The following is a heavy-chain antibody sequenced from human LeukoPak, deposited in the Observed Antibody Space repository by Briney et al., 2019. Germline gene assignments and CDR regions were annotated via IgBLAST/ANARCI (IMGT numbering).Heavy chain of an antibody. D-gene: IGHD3-10*01. Sequence: ASVKVSCKASGYTFTDYYIHWVRQAPGQGLEWMGWINTNTGNPTYAQGFTGRVVFSLDTSVSTAYLQISSLKAEDTAVYYCARDSPVLLETWGQGTLVTVSS. CDR3: ARDSPVLLET. CDR2: INTNTGNP. CDR1: GYTFTDYY. V-gene: IGHV7-4-1*02. J-gene: IGHJ5*02.